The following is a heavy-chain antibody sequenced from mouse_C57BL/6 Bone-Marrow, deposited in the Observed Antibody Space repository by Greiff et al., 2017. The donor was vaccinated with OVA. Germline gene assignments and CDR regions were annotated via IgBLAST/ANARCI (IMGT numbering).Heavy chain of an antibody. Sequence: DVQLVESGGGLVQPKGSLKLSCAASGFTFNTYAMHWVRQAPGKGLEWVARIRSKSSNYATYYADSVKDRFTISRDDSQSMLYLQMNNLKTEDTAMYYCVRDRERRGEFDYWGQGTTLTVSS. CDR1: GFTFNTYA. J-gene: IGHJ2*01. D-gene: IGHD2-12*01. CDR2: IRSKSSNYAT. V-gene: IGHV10-3*01. CDR3: VRDRERRGEFDY.